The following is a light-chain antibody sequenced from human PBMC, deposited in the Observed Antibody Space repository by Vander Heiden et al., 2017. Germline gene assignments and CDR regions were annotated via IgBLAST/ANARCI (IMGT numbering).Light chain of an antibody. CDR2: WAS. CDR1: QSVLYSSNNKNY. V-gene: IGKV4-1*01. CDR3: QQDDSTPLT. J-gene: IGKJ1*01. Sequence: DIVMTQSPDSLAVSLGERATINCKSSQSVLYSSNNKNYLAWYQQKPGQPPKLLIYWASTRESGVPDRFSGSGSGTDFTLTISSLQAEDVAVYYCQQDDSTPLTFGQGTKVESK.